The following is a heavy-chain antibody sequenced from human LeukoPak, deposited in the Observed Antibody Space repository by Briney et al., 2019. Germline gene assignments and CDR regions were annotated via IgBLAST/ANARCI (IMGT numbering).Heavy chain of an antibody. V-gene: IGHV1-24*01. Sequence: GASVKVSCKVSGYSLTGLSIHWVRQAPGKGLEWMGGFDPEDGETIYAQKFQGRVTMTEDTSTDTAYMELSSLRSEDTAVYYCATVSNNYGNKIDFDCWGQGTLVTVSS. CDR2: FDPEDGET. CDR3: ATVSNNYGNKIDFDC. D-gene: IGHD1/OR15-1a*01. J-gene: IGHJ4*02. CDR1: GYSLTGLS.